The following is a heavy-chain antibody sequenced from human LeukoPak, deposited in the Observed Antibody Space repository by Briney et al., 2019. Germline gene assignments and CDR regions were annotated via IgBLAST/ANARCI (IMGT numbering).Heavy chain of an antibody. J-gene: IGHJ1*01. D-gene: IGHD6-13*01. CDR3: AREGITATDLSAEYFQH. Sequence: GASVKVSCKSSGYTFTFYYMHWVRQAPGPGLGWMGWINPNSGGTNYAQTFPGRVPMTSDTSISTAYMELSRLRSDDTAVYYCAREGITATDLSAEYFQHWGQGTLVTVSS. V-gene: IGHV1-2*02. CDR1: GYTFTFYY. CDR2: INPNSGGT.